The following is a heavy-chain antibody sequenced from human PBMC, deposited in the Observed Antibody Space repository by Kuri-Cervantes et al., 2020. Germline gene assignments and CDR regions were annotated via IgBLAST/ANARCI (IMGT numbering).Heavy chain of an antibody. Sequence: SQTLSLTCAISGDSVSSNSAAWNWIRQSPSRGLEWLGRTYYRSKWYNDYAVSVKSRITINPDTSKNQFSLKLSSVTAADTAVYYCARGYYDFWSGYYYYFDYWGQGTLVTVSS. D-gene: IGHD3-3*01. CDR2: TYYRSKWYN. J-gene: IGHJ4*02. CDR1: GDSVSSNSAA. V-gene: IGHV6-1*01. CDR3: ARGYYDFWSGYYYYFDY.